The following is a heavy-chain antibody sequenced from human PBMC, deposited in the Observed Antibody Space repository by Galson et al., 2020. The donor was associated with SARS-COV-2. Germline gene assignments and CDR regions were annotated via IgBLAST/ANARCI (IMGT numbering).Heavy chain of an antibody. CDR2: ISFDAFNK. V-gene: IGHV3-30*03. CDR1: GFTFSNYA. J-gene: IGHJ4*02. CDR3: ARARDGYNHFDY. Sequence: QAGGSLRLSCAASGFTFSNYAMHWVRQAPGKGLEWVAVISFDAFNKYYVESVKGRFTISRDDSKNTLSLQMNSLRAEDTAVYYCARARDGYNHFDYWGQGTLVTVSS. D-gene: IGHD5-12*01.